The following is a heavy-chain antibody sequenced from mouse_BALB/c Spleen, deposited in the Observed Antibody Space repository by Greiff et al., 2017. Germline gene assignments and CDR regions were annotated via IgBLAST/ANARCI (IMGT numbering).Heavy chain of an antibody. CDR3: VSNWFAY. Sequence: EVKLVESGGGLVQPKGSLKLSCAASGFTFNTYAMNWVRQAPGKGLEWVARIRSKSNNYATYYADSVKDRFTISRDDSQSMLYLQMNNLKTEDTAMYYCVSNWFAYWGQGTLVTVSA. CDR1: GFTFNTYA. V-gene: IGHV10-1*02. J-gene: IGHJ3*01. CDR2: IRSKSNNYAT.